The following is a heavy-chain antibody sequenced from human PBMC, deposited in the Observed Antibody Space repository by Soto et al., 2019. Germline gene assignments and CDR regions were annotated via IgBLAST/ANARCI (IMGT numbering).Heavy chain of an antibody. CDR3: ARESAGSHKNNWFDP. CDR1: GGSITSYY. CDR2: IHYSGGT. V-gene: IGHV4-59*01. J-gene: IGHJ5*02. Sequence: SETLSLTCTVSGGSITSYYWSWVRQPPGQGLEWIGFIHYSGGTQYNSSLKGRVTISVGPSQNQLSLKLRSVTAADTAVYYCARESAGSHKNNWFDPWGQGTLVTVSS.